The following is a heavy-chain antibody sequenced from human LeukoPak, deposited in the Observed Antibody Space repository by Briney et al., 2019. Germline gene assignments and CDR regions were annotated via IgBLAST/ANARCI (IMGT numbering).Heavy chain of an antibody. Sequence: PGGSLRLSCAASGFTFDDYAMHWVRQAPGKGLEWVSGISWNSGSIGYADSVKGRFTISRDNSKNTLYLQMNSLRAEDTAVYYCARAKVTIFGVVIFFYWGQGTLVTVSS. J-gene: IGHJ4*02. CDR1: GFTFDDYA. V-gene: IGHV3-9*01. D-gene: IGHD3-3*01. CDR3: ARAKVTIFGVVIFFY. CDR2: ISWNSGSI.